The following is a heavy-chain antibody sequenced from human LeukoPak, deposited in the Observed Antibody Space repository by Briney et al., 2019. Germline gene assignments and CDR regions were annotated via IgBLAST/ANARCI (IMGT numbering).Heavy chain of an antibody. CDR2: IYTSGST. CDR3: AREVYDSTGYYLDY. J-gene: IGHJ4*02. Sequence: PSETLSLTCTVSGGSISSGSYCWSWIRQPAGNGLEWIGRIYTSGSTNYNPSLKSRVTISVDTSKNQFSLKLSSVTAADTAVYYCAREVYDSTGYYLDYWGQGTLVTVSS. D-gene: IGHD3-22*01. V-gene: IGHV4-61*02. CDR1: GGSISSGSYC.